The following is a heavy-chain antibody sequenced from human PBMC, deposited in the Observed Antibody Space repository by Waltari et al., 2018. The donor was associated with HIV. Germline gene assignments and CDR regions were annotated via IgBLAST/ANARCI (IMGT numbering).Heavy chain of an antibody. CDR2: ISFYNENK. D-gene: IGHD4-17*01. CDR3: ARAPMTTVTSRGFDI. J-gene: IGHJ3*02. V-gene: IGHV1-18*01. Sequence: QVQLVQSGAEVKKPGASLKVSCKASGYSFTRYGISWVRQAPGQGLEWIGWISFYNENKKSAQKNQDRLNLTTDSPTSTTYMELRSLRSDDTAVYYCARAPMTTVTSRGFDIWGQGTMVIVSS. CDR1: GYSFTRYG.